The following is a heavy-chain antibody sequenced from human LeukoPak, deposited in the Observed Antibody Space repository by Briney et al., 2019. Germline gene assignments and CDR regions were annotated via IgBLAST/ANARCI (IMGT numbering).Heavy chain of an antibody. CDR3: ATDGADIVVVPVRDHAFDI. CDR2: IYHSGST. CDR1: GGSISSYY. D-gene: IGHD2-2*01. J-gene: IGHJ3*02. V-gene: IGHV4-59*12. Sequence: PSETLSLTCTVSGGSISSYYWSWIRQPPGKGLEWIGYIYHSGSTYYNPSLKSRVTISVDRSKNQFSLKLSSVTAADTAVYYCATDGADIVVVPVRDHAFDIWGQGTMVTVSS.